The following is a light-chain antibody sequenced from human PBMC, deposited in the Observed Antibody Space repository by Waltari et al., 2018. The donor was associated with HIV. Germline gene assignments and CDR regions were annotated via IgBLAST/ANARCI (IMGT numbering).Light chain of an antibody. V-gene: IGLV1-47*01. CDR1: RSNIGGPY. CDR3: AVWDDRLSATL. CDR2: RNN. Sequence: QSAVTQSPSASGTPGQRVTISCSGSRSNIGGPYVHWYQQLPGTAPKLLIYRNNQRPSGVPDRFSGSKSGTSASLAISGLRSEDEADYYCAVWDDRLSATLLGGGTQLTVL. J-gene: IGLJ7*01.